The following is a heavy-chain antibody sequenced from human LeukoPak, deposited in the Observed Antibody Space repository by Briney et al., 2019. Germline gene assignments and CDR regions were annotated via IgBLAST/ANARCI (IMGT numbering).Heavy chain of an antibody. CDR2: IYNSGST. Sequence: EXXSLTCTVSGGSISTYYWSWIRQPPGKGLEWIGYIYNSGSTNNNPSLTRRVTISVDTSKNQFSLKLSSVTAADTAVYYCARYVATRQDNWFDPWGQGTLVTVSS. CDR1: GGSISTYY. J-gene: IGHJ5*02. V-gene: IGHV4-59*01. D-gene: IGHD5-12*01. CDR3: ARYVATRQDNWFDP.